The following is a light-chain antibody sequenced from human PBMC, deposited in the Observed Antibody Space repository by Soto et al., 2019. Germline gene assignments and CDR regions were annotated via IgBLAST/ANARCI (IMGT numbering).Light chain of an antibody. CDR3: HQYGSSPQT. CDR2: DAS. Sequence: DIVLTQSPATLSLSPGERATLSCRASQSVSSYLAWYQQKPGQAPRLLIYDASRRATGIPARFSGSGSGTDFTLTISRLEPEDFAVFYCHQYGSSPQTFGQGTKVEIK. J-gene: IGKJ1*01. CDR1: QSVSSY. V-gene: IGKV3-20*01.